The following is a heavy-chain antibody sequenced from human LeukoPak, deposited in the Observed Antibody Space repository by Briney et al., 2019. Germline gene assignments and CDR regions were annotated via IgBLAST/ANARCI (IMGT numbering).Heavy chain of an antibody. CDR3: ARDGTSTDDY. V-gene: IGHV1-18*01. J-gene: IGHJ4*02. CDR2: ISGSNDNP. CDR1: GYTLSNFG. D-gene: IGHD2-2*01. Sequence: ASVKVSCKASGYTLSNFGISWVRQAPGQGLEWMGWISGSNDNPNYGQKFQGRLTVTTDSSTSTAYMELRNLRSDDTAVYYCARDGTSTDDYWGQGTLVTVSS.